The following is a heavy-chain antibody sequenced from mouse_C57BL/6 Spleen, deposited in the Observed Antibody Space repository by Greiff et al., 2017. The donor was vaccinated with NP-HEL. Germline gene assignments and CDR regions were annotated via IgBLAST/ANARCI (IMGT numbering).Heavy chain of an antibody. CDR3: AKFITTVVGYFDV. CDR2: IWGDGCT. Sequence: VKLMESGPGLVAPSQSLSITCTVSGFSLTSYGVSWVRQPPGTGLEWLGVIWGDGCTDYHSALISRLSLSKDNSKSQVFLKLNSLQTDDTATYYCAKFITTVVGYFDVWGTGTTVTVSS. J-gene: IGHJ1*03. CDR1: GFSLTSYG. V-gene: IGHV2-3*01. D-gene: IGHD1-1*01.